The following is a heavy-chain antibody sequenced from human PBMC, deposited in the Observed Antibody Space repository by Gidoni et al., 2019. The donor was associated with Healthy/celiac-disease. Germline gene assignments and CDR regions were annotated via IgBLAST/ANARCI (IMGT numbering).Heavy chain of an antibody. CDR2: ISYDGSNK. V-gene: IGHV3-30*18. Sequence: QVQLVESGGGVVQPGRSLRLSCAASGFTFSSYGMHWVRQAPGKGLEWVAVISYDGSNKYYADSVKGRFTISRDNSKNTLYLQMNSLRAEDTAVYYCSKGDSGSFESGVDWGQGTLVTVSS. J-gene: IGHJ4*02. CDR3: SKGDSGSFESGVD. CDR1: GFTFSSYG. D-gene: IGHD1-26*01.